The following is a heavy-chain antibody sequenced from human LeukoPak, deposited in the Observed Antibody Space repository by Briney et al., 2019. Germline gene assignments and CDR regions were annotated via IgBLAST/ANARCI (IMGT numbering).Heavy chain of an antibody. V-gene: IGHV4-31*03. D-gene: IGHD3-10*01. Sequence: SETLSLTCTVSGGYISSGGYYWSWIRQHPGKGLEWIGYIYYSGSTYYNPSLKSRVTISVDTSKNQFSLKLSSVTAADTAVYYCARSYYGSGSYYNPPDYWGQGTLVTVSS. CDR1: GGYISSGGYY. CDR2: IYYSGST. J-gene: IGHJ4*02. CDR3: ARSYYGSGSYYNPPDY.